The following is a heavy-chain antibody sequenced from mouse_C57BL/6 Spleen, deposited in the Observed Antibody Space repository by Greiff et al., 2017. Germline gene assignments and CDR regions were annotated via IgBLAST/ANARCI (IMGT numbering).Heavy chain of an antibody. CDR2: IDPSASET. J-gene: IGHJ4*01. Sequence: QVHVKQPGAELVRPGSSVKLSCKASGYTFTSYWMHWVKQRPIQGLEWIGNIDPSASETHYNPKFKDKATLTVDKSSSTAYMQLSSLTSEDSAVYYCATTARGAMDYWGQGTSVTVSS. D-gene: IGHD1-2*01. V-gene: IGHV1-52*01. CDR1: GYTFTSYW. CDR3: ATTARGAMDY.